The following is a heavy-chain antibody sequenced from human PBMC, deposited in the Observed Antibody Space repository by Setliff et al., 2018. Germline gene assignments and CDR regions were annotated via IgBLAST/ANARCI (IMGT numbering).Heavy chain of an antibody. J-gene: IGHJ4*02. CDR2: IYYSGST. Sequence: PSETLSLTCTVSGGSISSGSYYWGWVRQPPGKGLEWIGSIYYSGSTYYNPSLRSRVTISVDTSKNQFSLKLSSVTAADTAVYYCARHAAVPAAMHYFDYWGQGTLVTVSS. D-gene: IGHD2-2*01. CDR3: ARHAAVPAAMHYFDY. CDR1: GGSISSGSYY. V-gene: IGHV4-39*01.